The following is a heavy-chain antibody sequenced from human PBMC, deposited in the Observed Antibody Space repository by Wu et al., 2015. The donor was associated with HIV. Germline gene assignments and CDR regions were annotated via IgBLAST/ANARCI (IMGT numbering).Heavy chain of an antibody. CDR3: ARDSPGSGSYYKTPQIDY. V-gene: IGHV1-18*01. CDR1: GYSFTSYG. CDR2: ISAYNGNT. Sequence: QVQLVQSGAEVKKPGASVKVSCKASGYSFTSYGISWVRRAPGQGLEWMGWISAYNGNTNYAQNLQGRVTITTDTSTSTAYMEVRSLRSDDTAVYYCARDSPGSGSYYKTPQIDYWGQGTLVTVSS. J-gene: IGHJ4*02. D-gene: IGHD3-10*01.